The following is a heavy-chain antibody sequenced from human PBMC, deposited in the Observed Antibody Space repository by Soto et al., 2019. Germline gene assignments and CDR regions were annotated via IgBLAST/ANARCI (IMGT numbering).Heavy chain of an antibody. CDR1: GFTFDDYA. V-gene: IGHV3-9*01. CDR3: AKGSHLGEVSLGDYFDY. J-gene: IGHJ4*02. CDR2: ISWNSGSI. Sequence: EVQLVESGGGLVQPGRSLRLSCAASGFTFDDYAMHWVRQAPGKGLEWVSGISWNSGSIGYADSVKGRFTISRDNAKNSLYLQMNSLRAEDTALYYCAKGSHLGEVSLGDYFDYWGQGTLVTVAS. D-gene: IGHD3-16*02.